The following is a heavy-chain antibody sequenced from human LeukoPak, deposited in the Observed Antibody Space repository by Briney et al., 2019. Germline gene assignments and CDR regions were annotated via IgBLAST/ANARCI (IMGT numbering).Heavy chain of an antibody. CDR1: GYRFTNYW. D-gene: IGHD3-16*01. J-gene: IGHJ3*02. V-gene: IGHV5-51*01. CDR3: ARHSTFAFDI. Sequence: GQSLQISCKDSGYRFTNYWISWVRQVPVKGMEWMGIMYSGDFDTRYSPSFQGQVTISADKSTSSDYLQWSSLKASYSAMYYCARHSTFAFDIWGQGKMVSVSS. CDR2: MYSGDFDT.